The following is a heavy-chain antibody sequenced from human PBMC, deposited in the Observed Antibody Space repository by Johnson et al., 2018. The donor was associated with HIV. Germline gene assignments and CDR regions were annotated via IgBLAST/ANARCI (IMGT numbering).Heavy chain of an antibody. CDR3: VRDDYAFHI. CDR2: IKEDGSEK. Sequence: VQLVESGGGLVQPGGSLRLSCAASGFIISSYWMTWVRQAPGKGLEWVANIKEDGSEKYYVDSVKGRFTISRDNAKNTLYLEMKSLRADDTAVYYCVRDDYAFHIWGQGTVVTVSS. CDR1: GFIISSYW. V-gene: IGHV3-7*01. J-gene: IGHJ3*02. D-gene: IGHD2-21*02.